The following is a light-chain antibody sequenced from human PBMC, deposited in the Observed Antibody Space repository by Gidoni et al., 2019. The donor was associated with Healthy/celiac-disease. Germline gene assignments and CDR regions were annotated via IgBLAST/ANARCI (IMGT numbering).Light chain of an antibody. V-gene: IGKV3-15*01. Sequence: HSPATLSGATGERATLSCRASQSVSSNLAWYQQKPGQAPRLLIYGASTRATGIPARFSGSGSGTEFTLTISSLQSEDFAVYYCQQYNNWPLLTFGGGTKVEIK. J-gene: IGKJ4*01. CDR2: GAS. CDR1: QSVSSN. CDR3: QQYNNWPLLT.